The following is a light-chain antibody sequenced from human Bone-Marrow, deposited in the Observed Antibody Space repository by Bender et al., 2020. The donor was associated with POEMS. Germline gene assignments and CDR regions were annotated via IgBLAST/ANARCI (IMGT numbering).Light chain of an antibody. CDR3: QACEKTNAWV. V-gene: IGLV3-1*01. J-gene: IGLJ2*01. CDR1: KLEDEF. Sequence: SYELTQSPSVSVSPGQTATITCSGHKLEDEFVCWYQQKPGRSPLLVIFQDSKRPSGIPERFSGSNSGDTATLTISGTQSSDEADYYCQACEKTNAWVFGGGTKLTVL. CDR2: QDS.